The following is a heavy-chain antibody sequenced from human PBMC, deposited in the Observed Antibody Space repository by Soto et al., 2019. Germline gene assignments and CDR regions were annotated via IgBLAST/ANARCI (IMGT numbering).Heavy chain of an antibody. CDR2: IIPIFGTA. Sequence: ASVKVSCKASGYTFSSYAISWVRQAPGQGLEWMGGIIPIFGTANYAQKFQGRVTITADESTSTAYMELSSLRSEDTAVYYCARGIAARPSWFDPWGQGTLVTVSS. V-gene: IGHV1-69*13. CDR1: GYTFSSYA. D-gene: IGHD6-6*01. CDR3: ARGIAARPSWFDP. J-gene: IGHJ5*02.